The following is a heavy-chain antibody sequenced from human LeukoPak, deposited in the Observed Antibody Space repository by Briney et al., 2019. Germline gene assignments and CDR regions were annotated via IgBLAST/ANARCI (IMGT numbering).Heavy chain of an antibody. D-gene: IGHD6-13*01. V-gene: IGHV4-59*01. CDR2: TYNSGTT. J-gene: IGHJ6*02. Sequence: SETLSLTCTVSGGSISPYYWSWVRQPPGKRPEWIGYTYNSGTTNYNPSLKSRVTISVDTSKNQFSLNLSSVTAADTAVYYCAKATNGYPLYYGLDVWGQGTTVTVSS. CDR3: AKATNGYPLYYGLDV. CDR1: GGSISPYY.